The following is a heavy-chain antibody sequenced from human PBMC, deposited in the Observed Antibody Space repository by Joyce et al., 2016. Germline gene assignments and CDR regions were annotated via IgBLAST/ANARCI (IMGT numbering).Heavy chain of an antibody. J-gene: IGHJ4*02. Sequence: QVQLQESGPGLVKPSQTLSLTCTVSGGSVRRGGYCWSWIRQHPGRGLEWIGYIYHSGSADYAPSLESRVTMSVDTSRNQFSLNLTSVSVADTAVYYCARALGRGYYFDYWGQGTLITVSS. CDR3: ARALGRGYYFDY. V-gene: IGHV4-31*03. CDR2: IYHSGSA. D-gene: IGHD5-24*01. CDR1: GGSVRRGGYC.